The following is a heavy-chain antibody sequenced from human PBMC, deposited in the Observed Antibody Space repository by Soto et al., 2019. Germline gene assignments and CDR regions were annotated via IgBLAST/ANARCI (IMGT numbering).Heavy chain of an antibody. CDR1: GYTFTRSG. CDR3: AREGVAPYYYYGMDV. J-gene: IGHJ6*02. V-gene: IGHV1-18*01. CDR2: ISSYNGDK. Sequence: QVQLVQSGAEVKKPGASVKVSCKASGYTFTRSGISWVRHAPGQGPEWMGWISSYNGDKNYAKTFQGRVTMTTDTSTSKAYMELRSLRSDDTAVDYCAREGVAPYYYYGMDVWGQGTPVTVSS. D-gene: IGHD5-12*01.